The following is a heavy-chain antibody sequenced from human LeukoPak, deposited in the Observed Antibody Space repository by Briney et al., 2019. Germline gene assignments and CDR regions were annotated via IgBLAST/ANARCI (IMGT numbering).Heavy chain of an antibody. D-gene: IGHD3-22*01. V-gene: IGHV7-4-1*02. CDR2: INTNTGNP. J-gene: IGHJ3*02. Sequence: GASVKVSCKASGYTFTTYAMNWVRQAPGQGLEWMGWINTNTGNPTYAQGFTGRFVFSLDTSVSTAYLQISSLKAEDTAVYYYARDHGPPEYYYDSSGYFDAFDIWGQGTMVTVSS. CDR3: ARDHGPPEYYYDSSGYFDAFDI. CDR1: GYTFTTYA.